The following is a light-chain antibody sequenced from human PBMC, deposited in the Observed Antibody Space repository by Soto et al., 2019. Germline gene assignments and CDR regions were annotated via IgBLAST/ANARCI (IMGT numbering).Light chain of an antibody. CDR2: KAS. V-gene: IGKV1-5*03. J-gene: IGKJ1*01. CDR1: QSVETC. CDR3: QQFYRYPWT. Sequence: DIQMTQSPSTLSASVGDRVTITCRASQSVETCLAWYQQKPGKAPHLLIYKASSLETGVPSRFSGSGSVTEFTITISSLQPDDLATYYCQQFYRYPWTFGQGTKVEIK.